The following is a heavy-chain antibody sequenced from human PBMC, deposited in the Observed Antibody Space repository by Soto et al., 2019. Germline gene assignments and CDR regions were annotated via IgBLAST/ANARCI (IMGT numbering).Heavy chain of an antibody. J-gene: IGHJ5*02. Sequence: ASVKVSCKASGYTFTSFYIHWVRQAPGQGFEWMGIVNPSGGSTTYAQKFRGRVTMNRETSTSTLYMELSGLRSEDTAVYYCARGDRLLLLGGPNSFDPWGKGTIVT. CDR2: VNPSGGST. V-gene: IGHV1-46*01. D-gene: IGHD3-22*01. CDR1: GYTFTSFY. CDR3: ARGDRLLLLGGPNSFDP.